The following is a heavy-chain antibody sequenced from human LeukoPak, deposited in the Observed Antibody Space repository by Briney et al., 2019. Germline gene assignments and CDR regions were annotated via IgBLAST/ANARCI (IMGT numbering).Heavy chain of an antibody. D-gene: IGHD1-1*01. CDR1: GFTFSSYA. CDR3: ARDPGSYYFDY. V-gene: IGHV3-30-3*01. CDR2: ISYDGSNK. Sequence: PGGSLRLSCAASGFTFSSYAMHWVRQAPGKGLEWVAVISYDGSNKYYADSVKGRFTISRDNSKNTLYLQMSSLRAEDTAVYYCARDPGSYYFDYWGQGTLVTVSS. J-gene: IGHJ4*02.